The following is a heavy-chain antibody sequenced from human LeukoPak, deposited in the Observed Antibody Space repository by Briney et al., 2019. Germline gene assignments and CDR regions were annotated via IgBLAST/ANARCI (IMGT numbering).Heavy chain of an antibody. V-gene: IGHV4-59*08. Sequence: SETLSLTCTVSGGSISSYYWSWIRQPPGKGPEWIGYIYSSGSTNYNPSLKSRVTISVDTSKNEFSLKLSSVTAADTALYYCARRTVTNGWFRIDYWGQGSLVIVSS. CDR2: IYSSGST. D-gene: IGHD6-19*01. J-gene: IGHJ4*02. CDR1: GGSISSYY. CDR3: ARRTVTNGWFRIDY.